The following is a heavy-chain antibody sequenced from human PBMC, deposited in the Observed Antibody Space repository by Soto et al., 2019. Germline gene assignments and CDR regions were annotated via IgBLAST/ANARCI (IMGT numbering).Heavy chain of an antibody. V-gene: IGHV4-4*02. D-gene: IGHD1-26*01. Sequence: SETLSLTCTVSGDSIRSGNHYWSWVRQPPGKGLEWIGEIYHSGSTNYNPSLKSRVTISVDKSKNQFSLKLSSVTAADTAVYYCARRRVGVIFDYWGQGTLVTVSS. J-gene: IGHJ4*02. CDR1: GDSIRSGNHY. CDR3: ARRRVGVIFDY. CDR2: IYHSGST.